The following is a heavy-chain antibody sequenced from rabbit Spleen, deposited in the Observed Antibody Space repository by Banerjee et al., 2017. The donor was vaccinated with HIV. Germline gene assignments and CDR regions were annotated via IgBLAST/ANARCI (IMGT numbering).Heavy chain of an antibody. CDR3: VRDLGYDDYSEKGYFNL. D-gene: IGHD2-1*01. CDR1: GLDFSARYW. J-gene: IGHJ4*01. V-gene: IGHV1S45*01. Sequence: QEQLEESGGDLVKPGASLTLTCKASGLDFSARYWVCWVRQAPGKGLEWIACIDVVKSDFTYYASWAKGRFTISKTSSTTVTLQLNSLTAADTATYFCVRDLGYDDYSEKGYFNLWGPGTLVTVS. CDR2: IDVVKSDFT.